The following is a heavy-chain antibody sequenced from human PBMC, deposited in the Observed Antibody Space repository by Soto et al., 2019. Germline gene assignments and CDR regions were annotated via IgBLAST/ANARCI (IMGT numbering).Heavy chain of an antibody. J-gene: IGHJ5*02. Sequence: GGSLRLSFTASGFTSGSYYMNWVRQAPGKGLEWVAIIKNDGSEKYYVDSVKGRFTISRDNAKNSLYLQMNSLRAEGTALYYCARDGHHTNDLDHWGQGTLVTVSS. D-gene: IGHD1-1*01. CDR2: IKNDGSEK. V-gene: IGHV3-7*01. CDR3: ARDGHHTNDLDH. CDR1: GFTSGSYY.